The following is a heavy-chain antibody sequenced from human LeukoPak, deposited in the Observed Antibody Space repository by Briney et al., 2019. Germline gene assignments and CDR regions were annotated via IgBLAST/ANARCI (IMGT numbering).Heavy chain of an antibody. J-gene: IGHJ6*03. CDR1: GGSISSGGYS. D-gene: IGHD1-14*01. CDR2: IYHSGST. Sequence: SETLSLTCAVSGGSISSGGYSWSWIRQPPGKGLEWIGYIYHSGSTYYNPSLKSRVTISVDTSKNQFSLKLSSVTAADTAVYYCASITGQHYYYMDVWGKGTTVTVSS. CDR3: ASITGQHYYYMDV. V-gene: IGHV4-30-2*01.